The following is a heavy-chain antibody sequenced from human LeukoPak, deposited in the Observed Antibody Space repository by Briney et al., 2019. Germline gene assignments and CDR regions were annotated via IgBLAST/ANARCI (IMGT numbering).Heavy chain of an antibody. CDR1: GFMFDDYG. CDR2: INWNGGHA. V-gene: IGHV3-20*04. CDR3: ARGIYGSGSFDDAFDM. D-gene: IGHD3-10*01. J-gene: IGHJ3*02. Sequence: PGGSLRLSCAASGFMFDDYGMSWVLQGPGKGLEWVTGINWNGGHAGYADSVRGRFTISRDNAKNSLSLQMNGLRAEDTALYYCARGIYGSGSFDDAFDMWGQGTMVTVSS.